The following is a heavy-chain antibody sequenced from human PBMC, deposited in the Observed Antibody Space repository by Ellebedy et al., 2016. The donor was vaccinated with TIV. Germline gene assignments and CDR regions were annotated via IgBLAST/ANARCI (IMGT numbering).Heavy chain of an antibody. CDR3: VTWGQSYGR. CDR2: ISGSGTT. V-gene: IGHV3-23*01. Sequence: PGGSLRLSCVASGFTFSSYAMSWVRQAPGQGLEWVSAISGSGTTYYADSVKGRFTISRDNSKSTVSLQMNSLRVDDTALYYCVTWGQSYGRWGQGSLVTISS. D-gene: IGHD3-16*01. J-gene: IGHJ4*02. CDR1: GFTFSSYA.